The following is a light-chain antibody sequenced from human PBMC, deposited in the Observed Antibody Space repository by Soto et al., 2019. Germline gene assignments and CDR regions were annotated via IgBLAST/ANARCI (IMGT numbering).Light chain of an antibody. J-gene: IGKJ1*01. CDR2: GAS. CDR1: QSVSSSS. CDR3: QQYGSSAT. V-gene: IGKV3-20*01. Sequence: EIVLTQSPGTLSLSPGERATLSCRASQSVSSSSLAWYQQKPGQAPRLLIYGASSRATGTPDRFSGSGSGTDFTLTISRLEPEDFAVYYCQQYGSSATFGQGTKV.